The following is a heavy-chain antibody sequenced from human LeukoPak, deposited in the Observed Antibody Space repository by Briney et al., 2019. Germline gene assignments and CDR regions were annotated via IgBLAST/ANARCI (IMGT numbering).Heavy chain of an antibody. V-gene: IGHV1-69*04. CDR2: IIPILGIA. Sequence: SVKVSCKASGRTFSSYAISWVRQAPGQGLEWMGRIIPILGIANYAQKFQGRVTITADKSTSTAYMELSSLRSEDTAVYYCARDSFAYYYDSSGYRDDYWGQGTLVTVSS. CDR3: ARDSFAYYYDSSGYRDDY. CDR1: GRTFSSYA. J-gene: IGHJ4*02. D-gene: IGHD3-22*01.